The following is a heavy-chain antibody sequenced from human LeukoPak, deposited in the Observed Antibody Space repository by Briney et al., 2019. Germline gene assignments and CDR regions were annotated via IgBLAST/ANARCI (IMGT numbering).Heavy chain of an antibody. CDR3: AKDMGQAYYFDY. CDR1: GFTFDDYA. CDR2: ISWNSGSI. D-gene: IGHD3-16*01. J-gene: IGHJ4*02. V-gene: IGHV3-9*01. Sequence: GGSLRLSCAASGFTFDDYAMHWVRQAPGKGLEWVSGISWNSGSIGYADSAKGRFTISRDNAKNSLYLQMNSLRAEDTALYYCAKDMGQAYYFDYWGQGTLVTVPS.